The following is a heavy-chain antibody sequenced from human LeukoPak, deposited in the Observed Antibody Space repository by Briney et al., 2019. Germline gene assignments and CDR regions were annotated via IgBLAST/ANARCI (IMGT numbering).Heavy chain of an antibody. CDR2: ISHDGSSK. V-gene: IGHV3-30-3*01. J-gene: IGHJ4*02. CDR3: ARVDWEGSGTYYFDS. D-gene: IGHD1-26*01. Sequence: GGSLRLSCAASGFTVSSNYMSWVRQAPGKGLEWVAVISHDGSSKYYADSVKGRFTISRDNSKNTLFLQMDSLATEDTAVYFCARVDWEGSGTYYFDSWGQGTLVTVSS. CDR1: GFTVSSNY.